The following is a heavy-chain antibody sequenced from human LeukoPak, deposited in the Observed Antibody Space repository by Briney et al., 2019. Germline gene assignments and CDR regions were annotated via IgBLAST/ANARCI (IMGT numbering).Heavy chain of an antibody. V-gene: IGHV1-8*01. D-gene: IGHD3-22*01. J-gene: IGHJ6*03. CDR3: ASSKSHDSSGYYSYYYYMDV. Sequence: GASVKVSCKASGYTFTSYDINWVRQATGQGLEWMGWMNPNSGNTGYAQKFQGRVTMTRNTSISTAYMELSSLRSEDTAVYYCASSKSHDSSGYYSYYYYMDVWGKGTTVTVSS. CDR2: MNPNSGNT. CDR1: GYTFTSYD.